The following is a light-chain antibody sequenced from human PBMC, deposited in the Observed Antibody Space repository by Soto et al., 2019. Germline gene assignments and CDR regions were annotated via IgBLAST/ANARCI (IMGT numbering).Light chain of an antibody. Sequence: EIVLTQSPATLSLSPGERATLSCRASQSVRSNYLAWYQQKPGQAPRLLIYDASSRATGFPDRFSGSGSGTDFTLTISSLEPEDFALYYCQQRSNWPITFGQGTRLEIK. J-gene: IGKJ5*01. CDR2: DAS. CDR1: QSVRSNY. V-gene: IGKV3D-20*02. CDR3: QQRSNWPIT.